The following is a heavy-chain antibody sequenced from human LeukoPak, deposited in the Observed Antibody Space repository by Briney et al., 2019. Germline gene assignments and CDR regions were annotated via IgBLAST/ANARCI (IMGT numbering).Heavy chain of an antibody. D-gene: IGHD3-10*01. V-gene: IGHV1-2*04. J-gene: IGHJ3*02. Sequence: ASVKVSCKASGYTFTGYYMHWVRQAPGQGLEWMGWINPNSGGTNYAQKFQGWVTMTRDTSISTAYMELSRLRSDDTAVYYCASPMTFMVRGLHGIDGFNIWGQGTMVTVSS. CDR1: GYTFTGYY. CDR3: ASPMTFMVRGLHGIDGFNI. CDR2: INPNSGGT.